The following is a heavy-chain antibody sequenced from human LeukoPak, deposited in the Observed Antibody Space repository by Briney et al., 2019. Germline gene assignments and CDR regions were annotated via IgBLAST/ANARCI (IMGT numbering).Heavy chain of an antibody. J-gene: IGHJ4*03. Sequence: SETLSLTCAVYGGSFSRYYWSWIRQSPGEGLEWIAEIDHRGDTNYNPSVKSRVTISVDTSKNQFSLKVRSLSAADTAVYYCARGATISETGYFDFWGQGTPVTVSS. CDR1: GGSFSRYY. CDR2: IDHRGDT. CDR3: ARGATISETGYFDF. V-gene: IGHV4-34*01. D-gene: IGHD5-24*01.